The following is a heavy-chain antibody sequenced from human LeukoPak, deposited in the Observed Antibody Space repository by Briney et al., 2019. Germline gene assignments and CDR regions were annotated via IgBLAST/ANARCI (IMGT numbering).Heavy chain of an antibody. CDR3: ARNPYGDHDY. CDR2: IKPDGSAK. J-gene: IGHJ4*02. Sequence: PGGSLRLSCAASGFTVSSNYMSWVRQAPGKGLEWVANIKPDGSAKNYVDSLKGRFTIFRDNAKNSLYLQMNSLTVADTAVYFCARNPYGDHDYWGQGTLVTVPS. V-gene: IGHV3-7*01. CDR1: GFTVSSNY. D-gene: IGHD4-17*01.